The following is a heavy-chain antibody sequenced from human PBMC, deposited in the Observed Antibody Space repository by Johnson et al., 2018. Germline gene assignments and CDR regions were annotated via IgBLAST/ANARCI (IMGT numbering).Heavy chain of an antibody. D-gene: IGHD2-2*01. J-gene: IGHJ4*02. CDR3: AKSEVGYIVVVPAASFDY. Sequence: QVQLVQSGGGVVQPGRSXRLSCAASGFTFSSDGMHWVRQAPGKGLEWVAVISYDGSNKYYAESVKGRFTISRDNSKNTLYLQMNSLRAEDTAGYYCAKSEVGYIVVVPAASFDYWGQGTLVTVSS. CDR2: ISYDGSNK. V-gene: IGHV3-30*18. CDR1: GFTFSSDG.